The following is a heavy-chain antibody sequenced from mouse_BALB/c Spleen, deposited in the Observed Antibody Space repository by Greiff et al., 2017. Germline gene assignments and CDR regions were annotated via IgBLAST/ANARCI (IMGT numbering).Heavy chain of an antibody. D-gene: IGHD1-1*01. V-gene: IGHV2-9*02. CDR1: GFSLTSYG. Sequence: VKLQESGPGLVAPSQSLSITCTVSGFSLTSYGVHWVRQPPGKGLEWLGVIWAGGSTNYNSALMSRLSISKDNSKSQVFLKMNSLQTDDTAMYYCARYGSSYWYFDVWGAGTTVTVSS. CDR2: IWAGGST. J-gene: IGHJ1*01. CDR3: ARYGSSYWYFDV.